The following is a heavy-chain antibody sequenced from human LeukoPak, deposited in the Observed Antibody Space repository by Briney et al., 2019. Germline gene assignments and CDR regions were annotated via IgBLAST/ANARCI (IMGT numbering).Heavy chain of an antibody. Sequence: GGSLRLSCAASGITFSSYGMSWVRQAPGKGLEWVSSISSTGGTTYYADSVKGRFTISRDNSKNSLYLQMNSLRAEDTALYYCARGGSYSGFDYWGQGTLVTVSS. CDR2: ISSTGGTT. CDR1: GITFSSYG. V-gene: IGHV3-23*01. CDR3: ARGGSYSGFDY. J-gene: IGHJ4*02. D-gene: IGHD1-26*01.